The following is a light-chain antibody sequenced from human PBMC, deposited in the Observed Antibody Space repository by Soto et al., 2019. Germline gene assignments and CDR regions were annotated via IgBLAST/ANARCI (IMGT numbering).Light chain of an antibody. CDR1: QSVSNNF. J-gene: IGKJ1*01. V-gene: IGKV3-20*01. CDR3: QQYSSSPRP. CDR2: GAS. Sequence: EILLTQSPGTLSLSPGERATLSCRASQSVSNNFLAWYQQKPGQPPRLLIYGASWRATGIPDRFSGSGSGTDFTLTVSRLEPEDFAVYYCQQYSSSPRPFGQGTKVEVK.